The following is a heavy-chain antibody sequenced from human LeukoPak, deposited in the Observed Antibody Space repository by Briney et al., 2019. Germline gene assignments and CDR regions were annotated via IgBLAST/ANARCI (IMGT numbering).Heavy chain of an antibody. V-gene: IGHV1-2*02. J-gene: IGHJ4*02. CDR1: GYTFTGYY. Sequence: ASVKVSCKASGYTFTGYYMHWVRQAPGQGLEWMGWINPNSGGTNYAQKFQGRVTMTRDTSISTAYMELSRLRSDDTAVYYCAREGLVSPGMVGPTDFDYWGQGTLVTVSS. CDR2: INPNSGGT. D-gene: IGHD1-26*01. CDR3: AREGLVSPGMVGPTDFDY.